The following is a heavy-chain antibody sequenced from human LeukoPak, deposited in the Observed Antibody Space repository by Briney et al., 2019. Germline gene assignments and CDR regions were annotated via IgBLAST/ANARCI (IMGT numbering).Heavy chain of an antibody. V-gene: IGHV3-7*01. CDR1: EFTFSDYW. CDR2: IKQDGSET. Sequence: GGSLRLSCAAFEFTFSDYWMSWVRQAPGKGLEWVANIKQDGSETYYVDSVKGRFIVSRDNARDSLYLQMNGLRADDTAAYYCARDSGDTVTPSRPYFDYWGQGTLVTFSS. CDR3: ARDSGDTVTPSRPYFDY. J-gene: IGHJ4*02. D-gene: IGHD4-11*01.